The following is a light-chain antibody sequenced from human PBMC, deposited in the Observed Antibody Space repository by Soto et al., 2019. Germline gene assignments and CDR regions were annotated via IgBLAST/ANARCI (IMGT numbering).Light chain of an antibody. Sequence: QSVLTQSPSASASLGASVRLTCTLSSGHSHYAITWHQQRPEKGPRYLMRLNSDGTHNKGDGIPDRFSGSSSGAERYLTNSSLQSEDEADYYCQTWGTGIHEVVFGGGTKVTVL. J-gene: IGLJ3*02. CDR1: SGHSHYA. CDR2: LNSDGTH. CDR3: QTWGTGIHEVV. V-gene: IGLV4-69*01.